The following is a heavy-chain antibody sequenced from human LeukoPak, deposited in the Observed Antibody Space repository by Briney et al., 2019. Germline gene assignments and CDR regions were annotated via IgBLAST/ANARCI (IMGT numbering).Heavy chain of an antibody. D-gene: IGHD1-20*01. CDR1: GFTLSSYS. CDR2: ISTSSTYI. V-gene: IGHV3-21*01. CDR3: ARDPPFIIGTTFFDY. J-gene: IGHJ4*02. Sequence: GGSLRLSCAASGFTLSSYSMNWVRQAPGKGLEWVSSISTSSTYIYYADSVKGRFTISRDNAKNSLYLQMNSLRAEDTAVYYCARDPPFIIGTTFFDYWGQGTLVTVSS.